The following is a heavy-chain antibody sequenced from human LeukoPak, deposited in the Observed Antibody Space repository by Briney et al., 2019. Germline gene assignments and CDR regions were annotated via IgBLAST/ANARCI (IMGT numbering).Heavy chain of an antibody. CDR2: IYTSGST. CDR3: ARVPIAVAGRDYYYYYYMDV. D-gene: IGHD6-19*01. V-gene: IGHV4-4*07. Sequence: SETLSLTCTVSGGSISSYYWSWIRQPAGKGLEWIGRIYTSGSTNYNPSLKSRVTISVDKSKNQFSLKLSSVTAADTAVYYCARVPIAVAGRDYYYYYYMDVWGEGTTVTVSS. J-gene: IGHJ6*03. CDR1: GGSISSYY.